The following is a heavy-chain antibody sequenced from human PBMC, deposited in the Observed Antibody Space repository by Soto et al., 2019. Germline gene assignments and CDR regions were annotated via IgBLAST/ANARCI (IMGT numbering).Heavy chain of an antibody. J-gene: IGHJ5*02. CDR3: AKYSSSEVGWFDP. V-gene: IGHV4-59*08. D-gene: IGHD6-13*01. CDR1: GGSISSYY. CDR2: IYYSGST. Sequence: ASETLSLTCTVSGGSISSYYWSWIRQPPGKGLEWIGYIYYSGSTNYNPSLKSRVTISVDTSKNQFSLKLSSVTAADTAVYYCAKYSSSEVGWFDPWGQGTLVTSPQ.